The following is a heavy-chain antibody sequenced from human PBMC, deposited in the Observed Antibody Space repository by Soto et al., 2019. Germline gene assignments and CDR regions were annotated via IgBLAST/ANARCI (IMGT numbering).Heavy chain of an antibody. D-gene: IGHD3-3*01. CDR3: ARSAIFGVVAPNY. CDR1: GGSISSGDYY. J-gene: IGHJ4*02. Sequence: PSETLSLTCTVSGGSISSGDYYWSWIRQPPGKGLEWIGYTYYSGSTYYNPSLKSRVTISVDTSKNQFSLKLSSVTAADTAVYYCARSAIFGVVAPNYWGQGTLVTVSS. CDR2: TYYSGST. V-gene: IGHV4-30-4*01.